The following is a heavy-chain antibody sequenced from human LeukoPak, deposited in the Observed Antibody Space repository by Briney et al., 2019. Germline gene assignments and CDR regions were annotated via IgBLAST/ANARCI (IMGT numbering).Heavy chain of an antibody. CDR1: GGSFSGYY. J-gene: IGHJ5*02. CDR2: INHSGST. CDR3: ARHGRGSSTMVRGQYRNWFDP. Sequence: SETLSLTCAVYGGSFSGYYWSWIRQPPGKGLEWIGEINHSGSTNYNPSLKSRVTISVDTSKNQFSLKLSSVTAADTAVYYCARHGRGSSTMVRGQYRNWFDPWGQGTLVTVSS. V-gene: IGHV4-34*01. D-gene: IGHD3-10*01.